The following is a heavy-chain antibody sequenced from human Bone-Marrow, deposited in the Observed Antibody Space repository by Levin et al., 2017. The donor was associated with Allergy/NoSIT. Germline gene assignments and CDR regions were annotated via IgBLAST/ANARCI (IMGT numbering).Heavy chain of an antibody. Sequence: GGSLRLSCAASGFTFSSYSMNWVRQAPGKGLEWVSFISSSSSYIYYADSVKGRFTISRDNAKNSLYLQVNTLRAEDTAVYYCARSLNDFYAPPYYYGMDVWGQGTTVTVSS. V-gene: IGHV3-21*01. D-gene: IGHD3-3*01. CDR3: ARSLNDFYAPPYYYGMDV. CDR1: GFTFSSYS. CDR2: ISSSSSYI. J-gene: IGHJ6*01.